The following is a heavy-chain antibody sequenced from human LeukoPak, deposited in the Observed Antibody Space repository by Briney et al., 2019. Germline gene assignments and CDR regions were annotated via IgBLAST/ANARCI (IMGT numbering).Heavy chain of an antibody. V-gene: IGHV1-18*01. Sequence: ASVKVSCKASGYTFTSYGISWVRQAPGQGLELMGWISAYNGNTNYAQKLQGRVTITADKSTNTAYMELSSLKSEDTAVYYCARVSCGGDCYSLVATFDLWGQGTMVTVSS. D-gene: IGHD2-21*02. CDR3: ARVSCGGDCYSLVATFDL. CDR2: ISAYNGNT. J-gene: IGHJ3*01. CDR1: GYTFTSYG.